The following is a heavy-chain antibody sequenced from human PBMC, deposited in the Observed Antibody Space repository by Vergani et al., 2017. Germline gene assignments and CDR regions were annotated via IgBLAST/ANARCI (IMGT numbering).Heavy chain of an antibody. D-gene: IGHD3-10*01. CDR3: ASSLWFGELSYYFDY. Sequence: QLQLQESGPGLVKPSETLSLTCTVSGGSISSSSYYWGWIRQPPGKGLEWIGSIYYSGSTYYNPSLKSRVTISVDTSKNQFSLKLSSVTAADTAVYYCASSLWFGELSYYFDYWGQGTLVTASS. J-gene: IGHJ4*02. CDR1: GGSISSSSYY. CDR2: IYYSGST. V-gene: IGHV4-39*01.